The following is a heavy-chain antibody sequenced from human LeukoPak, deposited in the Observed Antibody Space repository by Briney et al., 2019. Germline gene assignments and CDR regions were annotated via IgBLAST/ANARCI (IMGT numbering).Heavy chain of an antibody. CDR1: GGSISSSSYY. Sequence: SETLSLTCTVSGGSISSSSYYWGWIRQPPGKGLEWIGSIYYSGSTYYNPSLKSRVTISVDTSKNQFSLKLSSVTAADTAVYYCARLHCSSTSCNSDAFDIWGQGTMVTVSS. CDR3: ARLHCSSTSCNSDAFDI. V-gene: IGHV4-39*01. J-gene: IGHJ3*02. CDR2: IYYSGST. D-gene: IGHD2-2*01.